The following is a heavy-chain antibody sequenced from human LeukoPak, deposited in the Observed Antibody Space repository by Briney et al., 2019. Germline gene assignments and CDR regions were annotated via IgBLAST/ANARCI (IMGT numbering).Heavy chain of an antibody. CDR1: GYTFTSYY. D-gene: IGHD4-23*01. V-gene: IGHV1-46*04. CDR2: INPSSDST. Sequence: GASVKVSCKASGYTFTSYYMHWVRHAPGQGLEWMGIINPSSDSTSYAQKLQGRVTMTRDMSTNRDYMELSSQTSKDLVVYDCARDNSVEDTAWWFDPWGQGTLVTVSS. J-gene: IGHJ5*02. CDR3: ARDNSVEDTAWWFDP.